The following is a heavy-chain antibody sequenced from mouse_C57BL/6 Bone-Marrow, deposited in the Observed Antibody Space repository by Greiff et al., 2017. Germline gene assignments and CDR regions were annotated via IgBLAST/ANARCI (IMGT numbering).Heavy chain of an antibody. CDR1: GFSFNTYA. D-gene: IGHD2-1*01. V-gene: IGHV10-1*01. J-gene: IGHJ3*01. CDR2: IRSKSNNYAT. Sequence: EVKLVESGGGLVQPKGSLKLSCAASGFSFNTYAMNWVRQAPGKGLEWVACIRSKSNNYATYYADSVKDRFTISRDDSESMLYLQMNNLKTEDTAMYYCVWGKTFAYWGQGTLVTVSA. CDR3: VWGKTFAY.